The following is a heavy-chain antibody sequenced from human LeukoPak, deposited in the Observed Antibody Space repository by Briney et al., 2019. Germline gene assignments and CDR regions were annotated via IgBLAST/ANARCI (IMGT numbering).Heavy chain of an antibody. CDR3: GRVYSSSWSGSYFDY. D-gene: IGHD6-13*01. CDR2: IRNKAYSYTT. Sequence: GGSLRLSCAVSGFTFSDHYMDWVRLAPGKGLEWVGRIRNKAYSYTTEYAASVKGRFTISRDDSKNSLYLQMNSLKTEDTAVYYCGRVYSSSWSGSYFDYWGQGTLVTVSS. V-gene: IGHV3-72*01. J-gene: IGHJ4*02. CDR1: GFTFSDHY.